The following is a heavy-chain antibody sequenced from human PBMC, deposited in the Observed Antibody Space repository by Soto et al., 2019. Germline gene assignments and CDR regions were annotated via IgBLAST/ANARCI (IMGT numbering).Heavy chain of an antibody. J-gene: IGHJ5*02. CDR3: AKNQGVELVPLATVDWFDP. Sequence: XVSLRLSCAASGFIFENFGMSWVRQAPGKGLEWISSISGSGFKKYYADSVKGRFTISRDNSKSTVYLELNNLSAEDTAVYHCAKNQGVELVPLATVDWFDPWGQGSVVTVSS. CDR2: ISGSGFKK. V-gene: IGHV3-23*01. D-gene: IGHD1-26*01. CDR1: GFIFENFG.